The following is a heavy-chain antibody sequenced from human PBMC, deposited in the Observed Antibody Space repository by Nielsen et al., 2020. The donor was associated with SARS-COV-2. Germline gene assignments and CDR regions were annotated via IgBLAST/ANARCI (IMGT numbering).Heavy chain of an antibody. CDR1: GFTFSSYG. CDR2: IWYDGSNK. D-gene: IGHD3-22*01. Sequence: GESLKISCAASGFTFSSYGMHWVRQAPGKGLEWVAVIWYDGSNKYYADSVKGRFTISRDNSKNTLYLQMNSLRAEDTAVYYCARDGLSITMTDAFDIWGQGTMVTVSS. J-gene: IGHJ3*02. CDR3: ARDGLSITMTDAFDI. V-gene: IGHV3-33*01.